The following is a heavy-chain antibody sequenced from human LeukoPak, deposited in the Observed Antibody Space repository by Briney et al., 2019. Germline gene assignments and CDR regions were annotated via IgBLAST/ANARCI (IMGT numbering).Heavy chain of an antibody. D-gene: IGHD6-13*01. CDR2: IYYSGST. CDR1: GDSISSGGYS. Sequence: SQTLSLTCTVSGDSISSGGYSWRWLRQHPGKGLEWIGYIYYSGSTYYNPSLKSRVTISVDTSKNQFSLKLSSVTAADTAVYYCARERGAGAAAIDYWGQGTLVTVSS. V-gene: IGHV4-31*03. CDR3: ARERGAGAAAIDY. J-gene: IGHJ4*02.